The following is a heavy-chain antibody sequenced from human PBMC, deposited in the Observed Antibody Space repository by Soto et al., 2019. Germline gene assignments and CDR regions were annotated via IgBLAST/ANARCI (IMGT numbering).Heavy chain of an antibody. Sequence: QVQLVQSGAEVKKPGASVKVSCKASGYTFTTYAIHWVRQAPGQRLEWMGWINTGNGNTEYSQTFQGRVTITRDTSASTAYMELSSLRSEDTAMYYCARGGRGEGYNMGYYYYGMDVWGRGTAVTVSS. CDR1: GYTFTTYA. J-gene: IGHJ6*02. V-gene: IGHV1-3*04. D-gene: IGHD3-10*01. CDR2: INTGNGNT. CDR3: ARGGRGEGYNMGYYYYGMDV.